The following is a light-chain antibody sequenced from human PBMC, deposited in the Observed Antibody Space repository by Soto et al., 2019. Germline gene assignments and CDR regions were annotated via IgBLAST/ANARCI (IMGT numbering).Light chain of an antibody. CDR3: QQYDSYPLT. J-gene: IGKJ4*01. CDR2: KAS. Sequence: IQMTQSPSTLSASVGDRVTITCRASQSISIWLAWYQQKPGRAPKFLIYKASDLENGVPSRFSGSGSGTEFALTISSLQPDDFATYYCQQYDSYPLTFGGRTKVDIK. CDR1: QSISIW. V-gene: IGKV1-5*03.